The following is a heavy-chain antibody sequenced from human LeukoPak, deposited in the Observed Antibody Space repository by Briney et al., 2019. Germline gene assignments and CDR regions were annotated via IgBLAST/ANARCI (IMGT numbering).Heavy chain of an antibody. CDR2: INAGNGNT. CDR1: GYTFTSYA. Sequence: ASVKVSCKASGYTFTSYAMHWVRQAPGQRLEWMGWINAGNGNTKYSQKFQGRVTITRDTSASTAYMELSSLRSEDTAVYYCARDEEGARRDGYNAFDIWGQGTMVTVSS. D-gene: IGHD5-24*01. V-gene: IGHV1-3*01. J-gene: IGHJ3*02. CDR3: ARDEEGARRDGYNAFDI.